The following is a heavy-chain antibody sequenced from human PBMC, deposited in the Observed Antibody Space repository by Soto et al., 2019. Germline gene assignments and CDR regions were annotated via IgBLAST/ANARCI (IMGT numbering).Heavy chain of an antibody. CDR2: ISFSSSYI. J-gene: IGHJ6*02. CDR1: GFTFDRYS. CDR3: ARTVYYDFWSGYGMEV. Sequence: EVQLVESGGGLVKPGGSLRLSCVASGFTFDRYSMNWVLQAPGKGLEWLSFISFSSSYIFDADSVKGRFTISRDNAKNTLYLQMNNLSAEDTAVYYCARTVYYDFWSGYGMEVWGQGTTVTVPS. V-gene: IGHV3-21*01. D-gene: IGHD3-3*01.